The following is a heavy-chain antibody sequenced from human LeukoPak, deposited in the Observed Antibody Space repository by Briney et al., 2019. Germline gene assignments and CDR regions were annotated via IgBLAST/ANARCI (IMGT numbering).Heavy chain of an antibody. J-gene: IGHJ4*02. CDR3: ARDHGAGQLVLVDY. CDR1: GFTFSSYG. D-gene: IGHD6-6*01. CDR2: IWYDGSNK. V-gene: IGHV3-33*01. Sequence: PGRSLRLSCAASGFTFSSYGMHWVRQAPGKGLEWVAVIWYDGSNKYYADSVKGRFTISRDNSKNTLYLQMNSLRAEDTAVYYCARDHGAGQLVLVDYWGQGTLVTVSS.